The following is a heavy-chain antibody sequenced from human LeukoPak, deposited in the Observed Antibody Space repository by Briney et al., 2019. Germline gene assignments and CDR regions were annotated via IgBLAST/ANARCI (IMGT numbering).Heavy chain of an antibody. J-gene: IGHJ5*02. D-gene: IGHD3-10*01. Sequence: PGGALTLSCLASLLILRTYIMNGVRPAAAKGLAWVSSISPTAISTWYADSLKGRFTISRDNARNFLFLEGNGLRAEDTGVFYCVRDFLGESGAGGPWGQGTLVTVSS. CDR1: LLILRTYI. CDR2: ISPTAIST. V-gene: IGHV3-21*06. CDR3: VRDFLGESGAGGP.